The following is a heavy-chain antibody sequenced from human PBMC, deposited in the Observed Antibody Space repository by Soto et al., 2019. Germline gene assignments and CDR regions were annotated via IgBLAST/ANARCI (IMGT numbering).Heavy chain of an antibody. CDR3: ARAPAATASRYFDY. J-gene: IGHJ4*02. CDR1: GYTFTGYY. V-gene: IGHV1-2*02. CDR2: INPNSGGT. Sequence: ASVKVSCKASGYTFTGYYMHWVRQAPGQGLEWMGWINPNSGGTNYAQKFQGRVTMTRDTSISTAYMELSRLRSDDTAVYYCARAPAATASRYFDYWGQGTLVTVSS.